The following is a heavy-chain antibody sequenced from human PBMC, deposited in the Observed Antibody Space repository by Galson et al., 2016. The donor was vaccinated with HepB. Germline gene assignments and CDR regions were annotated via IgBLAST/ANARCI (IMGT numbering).Heavy chain of an antibody. CDR1: GYTFTSYG. CDR2: IAPYNGHT. V-gene: IGHV1-18*01. CDR3: ARSDEDLAGYYGSRKPLGAFDI. D-gene: IGHD3-10*01. J-gene: IGHJ3*02. Sequence: SVKVSCKASGYTFTSYGVSWVRQAPGQGLEWMGWIAPYNGHTDDVQHLQGRATMTTDTSTSTVYMELRSLRSDDTAVYYCARSDEDLAGYYGSRKPLGAFDIWGQGTMVTVSS.